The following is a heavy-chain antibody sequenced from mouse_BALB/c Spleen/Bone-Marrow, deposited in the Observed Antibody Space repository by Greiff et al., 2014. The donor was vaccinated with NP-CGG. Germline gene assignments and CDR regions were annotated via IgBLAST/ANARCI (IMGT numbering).Heavy chain of an antibody. V-gene: IGHV5-12*02. CDR1: GFTFSDYY. Sequence: LQQSGGGLVQPGGSLKLSCATSGFTFSDYYMYWVRQTPEKRLEWVAYISKGGGSTYYPDTVKGRFTISRDNAKNTLYLQMSRLKSEDTAMYYCARQGGTEYYAMDYWGQGTSVTVSS. CDR3: ARQGGTEYYAMDY. J-gene: IGHJ4*01. D-gene: IGHD3-3*01. CDR2: ISKGGGST.